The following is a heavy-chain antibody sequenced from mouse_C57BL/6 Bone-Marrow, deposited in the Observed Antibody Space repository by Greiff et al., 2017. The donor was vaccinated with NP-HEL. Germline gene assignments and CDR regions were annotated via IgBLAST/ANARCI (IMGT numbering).Heavy chain of an antibody. Sequence: EVQLQQSGAELVRPGASVKLSCTASGFNIKDDYMHWVKQRPEQGLEWIGWIDPENGDTEYASKFQGKATITADTSSNTAYLQLSSLTSEDTAVYYCTTRELRGYFDVWGTGTTVTVSS. CDR2: IDPENGDT. CDR3: TTRELRGYFDV. V-gene: IGHV14-4*01. J-gene: IGHJ1*03. CDR1: GFNIKDDY. D-gene: IGHD6-1*02.